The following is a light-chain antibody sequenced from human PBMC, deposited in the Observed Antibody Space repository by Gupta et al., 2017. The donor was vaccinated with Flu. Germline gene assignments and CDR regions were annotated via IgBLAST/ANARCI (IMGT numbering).Light chain of an antibody. V-gene: IGKV3-20*01. Sequence: DIVLTQSPGTLSLSPGERASFACRASQSVTSNDVAWYQQTPGQAPRLLIYGASTRATGIPDRFSGSGSGTDFTLTISIRDPEDVAVYHCQQNGNSPTTFGQGTRLEIK. CDR2: GAS. J-gene: IGKJ5*01. CDR1: QSVTSND. CDR3: QQNGNSPTT.